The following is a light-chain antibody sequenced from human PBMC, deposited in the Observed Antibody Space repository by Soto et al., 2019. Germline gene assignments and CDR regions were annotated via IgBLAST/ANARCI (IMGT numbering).Light chain of an antibody. CDR3: SSYTAFTTYV. CDR1: SGFVGSFSL. V-gene: IGLV2-14*02. CDR2: DVG. Sequence: QSVLAQPASVSGSPGQSITISCTGTSGFVGSFSLVSWYQQHLGKAPKVMIYDVGARPSGISDRFSGSKSGNTASLTISGLQAEDEADYYCSSYTAFTTYVFGSGTKVTVL. J-gene: IGLJ1*01.